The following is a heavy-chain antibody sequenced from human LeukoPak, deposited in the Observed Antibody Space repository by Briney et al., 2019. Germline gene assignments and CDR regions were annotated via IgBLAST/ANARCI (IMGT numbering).Heavy chain of an antibody. V-gene: IGHV1-69*13. CDR2: IIPIFGTA. J-gene: IGHJ3*02. Sequence: ASVKVSCKASGGTFSSYAISWVRQAPGQGLEWMGGIIPIFGTANYAQKFQGRVTITADESTSTAYMELSSLRSEDTAVYYCARDLARSITIFGVVPRAAFDIWGQGTMVTVSS. CDR1: GGTFSSYA. CDR3: ARDLARSITIFGVVPRAAFDI. D-gene: IGHD3-3*01.